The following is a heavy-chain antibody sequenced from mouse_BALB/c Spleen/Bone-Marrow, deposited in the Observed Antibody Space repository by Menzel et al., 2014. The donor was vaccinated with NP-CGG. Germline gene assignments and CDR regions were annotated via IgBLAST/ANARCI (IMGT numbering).Heavy chain of an antibody. J-gene: IGHJ4*01. CDR1: GFNIKDTY. D-gene: IGHD2-1*01. CDR3: ARYGNGLMDY. CDR2: IETANGNT. V-gene: IGHV14-3*02. Sequence: VQLQQSGAELVKLGASVKLSCTASGFNIKDTYMHWVEQRPEQGLEWIGRIETANGNTKYDPKFQGKATITADTSSNTAYLQLSSLTSEDTAVYYCARYGNGLMDYWGQGTSVTVSS.